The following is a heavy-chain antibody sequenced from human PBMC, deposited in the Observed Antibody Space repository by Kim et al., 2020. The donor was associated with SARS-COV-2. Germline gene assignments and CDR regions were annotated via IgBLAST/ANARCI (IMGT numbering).Heavy chain of an antibody. V-gene: IGHV1-69*01. J-gene: IGHJ6*02. CDR2: GTA. D-gene: IGHD3-10*01. CDR3: AGEFGEYYYGMDV. Sequence: GTANYAQKFQGRVTITADESTSTAYMELSSLRSEDTAVYYCAGEFGEYYYGMDVWGQGTTVTVSS.